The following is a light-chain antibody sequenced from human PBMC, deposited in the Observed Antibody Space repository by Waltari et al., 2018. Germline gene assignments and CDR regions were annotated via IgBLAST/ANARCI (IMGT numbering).Light chain of an antibody. J-gene: IGKJ3*01. CDR2: GAS. CDR3: QQYTDYPFT. V-gene: IGKV1-16*02. Sequence: DIQMTQSPSSLSASVGDRVTITCRASQGISNHLAWFQQKPGKAPKSLIYGASSLQSGVSSKFSGSGSGTDFTLTINSLQSEDFATYYCQQYTDYPFTFGPGTKVEI. CDR1: QGISNH.